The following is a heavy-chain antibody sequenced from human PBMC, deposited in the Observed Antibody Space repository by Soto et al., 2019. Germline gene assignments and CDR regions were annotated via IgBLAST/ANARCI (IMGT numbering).Heavy chain of an antibody. CDR3: ARGRTYYYDSSGYYWDY. D-gene: IGHD3-22*01. V-gene: IGHV4-4*02. CDR1: GGSISSSNW. CDR2: IYHSGST. Sequence: QVQLQESGPGLVKPSGTLSLTCAVSGGSISSSNWWSWVRQPPGKGLEWIGEIYHSGSTNYNPSLKSRVTISVDKSKNQFSLKLSSVTAADMAVYYCARGRTYYYDSSGYYWDYWGQGTLVTVSS. J-gene: IGHJ4*02.